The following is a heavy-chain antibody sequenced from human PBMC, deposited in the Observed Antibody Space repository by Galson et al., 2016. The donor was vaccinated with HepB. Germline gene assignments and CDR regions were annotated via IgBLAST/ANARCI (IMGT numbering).Heavy chain of an antibody. CDR2: INYSGSNT. CDR3: AKGKRYSDSGSYYVDY. J-gene: IGHJ4*02. Sequence: SLRLSCAASGFTFRSYDMSWVRQAPGKGLEWVSGINYSGSNTYYADSVKGRITISRDNSKNTLYLQMNSLRVEDSAVYYCAKGKRYSDSGSYYVDYWGQGTLVTVSS. D-gene: IGHD3-10*01. V-gene: IGHV3-23*01. CDR1: GFTFRSYD.